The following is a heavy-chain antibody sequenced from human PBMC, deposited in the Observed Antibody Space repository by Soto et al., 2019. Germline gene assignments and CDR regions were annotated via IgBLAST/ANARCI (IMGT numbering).Heavy chain of an antibody. CDR1: GFTFGNYG. J-gene: IGHJ6*02. Sequence: QVQLVESGGGVVQPGRSLRLSCAASGFTFGNYGMHWVRQAPGKGLEWVALIWSDGNNKYYADSVKGRFTISRDNSKNTQYLQMNSLRAEDTAVYYCARARSNSYYYGMDVWGQGTTVTVSS. CDR2: IWSDGNNK. D-gene: IGHD4-4*01. CDR3: ARARSNSYYYGMDV. V-gene: IGHV3-33*01.